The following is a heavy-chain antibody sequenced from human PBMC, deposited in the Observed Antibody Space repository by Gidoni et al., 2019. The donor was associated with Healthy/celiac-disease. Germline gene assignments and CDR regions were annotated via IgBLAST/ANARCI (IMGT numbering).Heavy chain of an antibody. J-gene: IGHJ5*02. D-gene: IGHD3-16*02. V-gene: IGHV4-39*01. Sequence: QLQLQESGPGLVKPSETLSLTCTVSGGSISSSSYYWGWLRQPPGKGLEWIGSIYYSGSTYYNPSLKSRVTISVDTSKNQFSLKLSSVTAADTAVYYCASHRLRLGELSLYQKYNWFDPWGQGTLVTVSS. CDR1: GGSISSSSYY. CDR2: IYYSGST. CDR3: ASHRLRLGELSLYQKYNWFDP.